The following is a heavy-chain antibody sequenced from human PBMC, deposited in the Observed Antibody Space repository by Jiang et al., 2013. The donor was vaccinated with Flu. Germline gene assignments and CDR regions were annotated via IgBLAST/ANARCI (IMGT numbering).Heavy chain of an antibody. Sequence: GAEVKKPGASVKVSCKASGYTFTSYYMHWVRQAPGQGLEWMGIINPSGGSTSYAQKFQGRVTMTRDTSTSTVYMELSSLRSEDTAVYYCARVVGATSSLWYFDYWGQGTLVTVSS. CDR1: GYTFTSYY. D-gene: IGHD1-26*01. V-gene: IGHV1-46*01. J-gene: IGHJ4*02. CDR2: INPSGGST. CDR3: ARVVGATSSLWYFDY.